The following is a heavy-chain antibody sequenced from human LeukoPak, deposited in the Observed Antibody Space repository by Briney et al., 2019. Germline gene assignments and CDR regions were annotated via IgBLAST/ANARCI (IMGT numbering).Heavy chain of an antibody. D-gene: IGHD3-10*01. J-gene: IGHJ3*02. Sequence: PGRSLRLSRAASGFTFSSYGMHWVRQAPGKGLEWVAVISYDGGNKYYADSVKGRFTISRDNSKNTLYLQMNSLRAEDTAVYYCAKSLPYSRYRVQGYYAFDIWGQGTMVAVSS. CDR3: AKSLPYSRYRVQGYYAFDI. CDR2: ISYDGGNK. V-gene: IGHV3-30*18. CDR1: GFTFSSYG.